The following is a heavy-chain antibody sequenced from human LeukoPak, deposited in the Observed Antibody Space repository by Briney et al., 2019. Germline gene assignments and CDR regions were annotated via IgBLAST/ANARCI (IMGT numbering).Heavy chain of an antibody. CDR3: AREAVPPVAGYNWFDP. CDR2: ISAYNGNT. V-gene: IGHV1-18*01. Sequence: ASVKVSCKASGYTFTNYAMNWVRQAPGQGLEWMGWISAYNGNTNYAQKLQGRVTMTTDTSTSTAYMELRSLRSDDTAVYYCAREAVPPVAGYNWFDPWGQGTLVTVSS. CDR1: GYTFTNYA. D-gene: IGHD6-19*01. J-gene: IGHJ5*02.